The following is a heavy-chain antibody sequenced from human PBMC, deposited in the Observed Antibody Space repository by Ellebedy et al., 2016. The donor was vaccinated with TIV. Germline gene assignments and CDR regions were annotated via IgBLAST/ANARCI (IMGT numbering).Heavy chain of an antibody. CDR3: ARFAEYDILTSALDY. V-gene: IGHV4-34*01. Sequence: MPSETLSHTCAVYGWSFSGYYWSWIRQPPGKGLEWIGEINHSGSTNYNPSLKSRVTISVDTSKNQFSLKLSSVTAADTAVYYCARFAEYDILTSALDYWGQGTLVTVSS. CDR2: INHSGST. D-gene: IGHD3-9*01. J-gene: IGHJ4*02. CDR1: GWSFSGYY.